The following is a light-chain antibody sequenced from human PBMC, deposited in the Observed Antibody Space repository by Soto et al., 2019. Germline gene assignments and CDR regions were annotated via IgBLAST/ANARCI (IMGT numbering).Light chain of an antibody. Sequence: QSVLTQPASVSGSPGQSITISCTGTSSDVGRYNYVSWYQQHPGKAPKLMIYEVRNRPSGVSSRFSGSKSSNTASLTISGLQAEDEAEYYCNSYTSSTTWVFGGGTKLTVL. V-gene: IGLV2-14*01. CDR1: SSDVGRYNY. J-gene: IGLJ3*02. CDR3: NSYTSSTTWV. CDR2: EVR.